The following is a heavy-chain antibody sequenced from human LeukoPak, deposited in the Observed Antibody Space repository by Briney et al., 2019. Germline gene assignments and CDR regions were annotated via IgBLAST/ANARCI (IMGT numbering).Heavy chain of an antibody. CDR1: GFTFSSYG. D-gene: IGHD4-17*01. CDR2: IRSKANSYAT. V-gene: IGHV3-73*01. Sequence: GGSLRLSCAASGFTFSSYGMHWVRQASGKGLEWVGRIRSKANSYATAYAASVKGRFTISRDDSKNTAYLQMNSLKTEDTAVYYCTRLPIDDYGDLVFDYWGQGTLVTVSS. CDR3: TRLPIDDYGDLVFDY. J-gene: IGHJ4*02.